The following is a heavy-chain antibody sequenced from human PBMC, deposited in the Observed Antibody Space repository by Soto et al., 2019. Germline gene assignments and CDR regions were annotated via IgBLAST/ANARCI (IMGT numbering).Heavy chain of an antibody. D-gene: IGHD3-10*01. V-gene: IGHV2-5*01. CDR2: IYWNDDK. CDR3: AHRKFERRYYGYYFDY. J-gene: IGHJ4*02. Sequence: SGPTLVNPPQTLTLTCTFSGFSLSTSGVGVGWIRQPPGKALEWLALIYWNDDKRYSPSLKSRLTITKDTSKNQVVLTMTNMDPVDSATYYCAHRKFERRYYGYYFDYWGQGTLVTVSS. CDR1: GFSLSTSGVG.